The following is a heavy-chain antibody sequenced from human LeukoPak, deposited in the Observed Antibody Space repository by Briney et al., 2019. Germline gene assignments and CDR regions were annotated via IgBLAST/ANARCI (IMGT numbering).Heavy chain of an antibody. D-gene: IGHD3-3*01. J-gene: IGHJ4*02. V-gene: IGHV4-59*08. CDR1: GGSISSYY. Sequence: SETLSLTCTVSGGSISSYYWSWIRQPPGKGLEWIGYIYYSGSTNYNPSLKSRVTISVDTSKNQFSLKLSSVTAADTAVYYCARGSITILGVVDYWGQGTLVTVSS. CDR3: ARGSITILGVVDY. CDR2: IYYSGST.